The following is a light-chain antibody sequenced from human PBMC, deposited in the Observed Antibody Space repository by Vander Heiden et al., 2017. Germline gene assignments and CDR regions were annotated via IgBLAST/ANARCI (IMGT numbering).Light chain of an antibody. V-gene: IGLV3-25*03. CDR3: QSADSNSTYWV. Sequence: LTHPPPVSGPPRQTARISCSGDAFPKQYAYWYQQKPGQAPVLVIYKDSERPSGIPERFSGSSSGTTVTLTISGVQAEDEADYYCQSADSNSTYWVFGGGTKLNVL. CDR1: AFPKQY. CDR2: KDS. J-gene: IGLJ3*02.